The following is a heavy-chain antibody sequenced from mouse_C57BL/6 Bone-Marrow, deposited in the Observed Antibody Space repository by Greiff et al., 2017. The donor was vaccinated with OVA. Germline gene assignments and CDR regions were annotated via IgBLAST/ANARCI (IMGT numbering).Heavy chain of an antibody. CDR3: ARESLTETDY. J-gene: IGHJ2*01. CDR1: GYTFTSYW. D-gene: IGHD4-1*01. V-gene: IGHV1-5*01. CDR2: IYPGNSDT. Sequence: VQLQQSGTVLARPGASVKMSCKTSGYTFTSYWMHWVNQRPGQGLEWIGAIYPGNSDTSYNQKFKGKAKLSAVKSDSTAYLEISSLTNEDSAIYYCARESLTETDYWGQGTTLTVSS.